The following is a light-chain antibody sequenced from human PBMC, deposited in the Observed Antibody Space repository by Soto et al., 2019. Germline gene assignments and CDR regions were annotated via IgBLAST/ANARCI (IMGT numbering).Light chain of an antibody. CDR2: DAS. CDR1: QDISNY. V-gene: IGKV1-33*01. Sequence: DIQMTQSPSSLSASVGDRVTITCQASQDISNYLNWYQQKPGKAPKLLIYDASNLETGVPSRFSGSGSGTDFTFTISSLQPEDIATYYCQQYDNLHLGDTFGQGTKLQIK. CDR3: QQYDNLHLGDT. J-gene: IGKJ2*01.